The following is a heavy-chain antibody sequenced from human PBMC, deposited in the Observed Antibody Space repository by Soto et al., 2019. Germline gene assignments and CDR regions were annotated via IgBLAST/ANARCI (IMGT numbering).Heavy chain of an antibody. CDR3: ARAHSSSTFDP. Sequence: QVQLVQSGAEVKKPGASVKVSCKASGYTFTSYDINWVRQATGQGLQWMGWMNPNSGNTGFAQKFKGRVTMTRNTSISTAYMELSSLRSEDTAVYYCARAHSSSTFDPWGQVTLVTVSA. D-gene: IGHD6-13*01. J-gene: IGHJ5*02. V-gene: IGHV1-8*01. CDR2: MNPNSGNT. CDR1: GYTFTSYD.